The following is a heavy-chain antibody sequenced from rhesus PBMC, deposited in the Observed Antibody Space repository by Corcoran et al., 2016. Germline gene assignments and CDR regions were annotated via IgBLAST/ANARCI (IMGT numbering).Heavy chain of an antibody. V-gene: IGHV4S10*01. CDR3: ARGLYSGYTMYYFDY. CDR1: GGSISDSYR. J-gene: IGHJ4*01. D-gene: IGHD5-24*01. Sequence: QVQLQESGPGVVKPSETLSLTCAVSGGSISDSYRWSWIRQPPGKGLEWIGYIYGSNTSTNSHPSLKSRVTISKDTSKNQFSLKLSSVTAADTAVYYCARGLYSGYTMYYFDYWGQGVLVTVSS. CDR2: IYGSNTST.